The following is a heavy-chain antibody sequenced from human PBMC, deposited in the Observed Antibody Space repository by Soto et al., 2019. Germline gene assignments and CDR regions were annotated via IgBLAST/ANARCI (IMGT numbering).Heavy chain of an antibody. Sequence: GGSLRLSCAASGFTFSSYGMHWVRQAPGKGLEWVAVIWYDGSNKYYADSVKGRFTISRDNSKNTLYLQMNSLRAEDTAVYYCAREVLWFGELLFDYWGQGTLVTVSS. V-gene: IGHV3-33*01. CDR3: AREVLWFGELLFDY. J-gene: IGHJ4*02. CDR1: GFTFSSYG. CDR2: IWYDGSNK. D-gene: IGHD3-10*01.